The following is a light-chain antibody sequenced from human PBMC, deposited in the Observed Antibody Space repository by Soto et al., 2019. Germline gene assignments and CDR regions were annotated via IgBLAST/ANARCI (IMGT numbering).Light chain of an antibody. CDR1: QSVSSNY. CDR3: QHYGSSPEK. V-gene: IGKV3-20*01. Sequence: IVLTHSPGTLSLSPCSRSPLSVRASQSVSSNYLAWYQQKPGQAPRLLIYGASSRATGIPDRFSGSGSGTDFTLTISRLEPEDFAVYYCQHYGSSPEKFGQGTKVAIK. CDR2: GAS. J-gene: IGKJ1*01.